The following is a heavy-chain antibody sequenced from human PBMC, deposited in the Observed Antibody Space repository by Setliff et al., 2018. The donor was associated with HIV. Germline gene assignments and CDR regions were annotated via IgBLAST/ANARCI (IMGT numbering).Heavy chain of an antibody. CDR2: IIPIFGTA. CDR3: GVADCSSTSCYYYYYYGMDV. CDR1: GGTFSSYA. V-gene: IGHV1-69*13. D-gene: IGHD2-2*01. Sequence: GASVKVSCTASGGTFSSYAISWVRQAPGQGLEWMGGIIPIFGTANYAQKFQGRVTVTADESTSTAYMELSSLRSEDTAVYYCGVADCSSTSCYYYYYYGMDVWGQGTTVTVSS. J-gene: IGHJ6*02.